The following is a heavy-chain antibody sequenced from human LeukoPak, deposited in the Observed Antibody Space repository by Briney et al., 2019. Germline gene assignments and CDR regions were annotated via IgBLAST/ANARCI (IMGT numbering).Heavy chain of an antibody. CDR2: ISSSTTTI. V-gene: IGHV3-48*01. CDR1: GFTFSYYS. J-gene: IGHJ4*02. CDR3: ARDYCSSTSCRFDY. D-gene: IGHD2-2*01. Sequence: GGSLRFSCAASGFTFSYYSMNWVRQAPGKGLEWVSYISSSTTTIYCADSVRGRFTISTDNAKNSLYLQMNSLRAEDTAMYYCARDYCSSTSCRFDYWGQGTLVTVSS.